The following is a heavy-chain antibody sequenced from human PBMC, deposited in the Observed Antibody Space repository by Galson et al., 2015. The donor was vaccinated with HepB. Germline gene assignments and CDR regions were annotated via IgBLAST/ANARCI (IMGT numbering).Heavy chain of an antibody. J-gene: IGHJ4*02. CDR3: ARDLVVVPAAMGNDY. D-gene: IGHD2-2*01. CDR2: IKQDGSEK. CDR1: GFTFSSYW. V-gene: IGHV3-7*03. Sequence: SLRLSCAASGFTFSSYWMSWVRQAPGKGLEWVANIKQDGSEKYYVDSVKGRFTISRDNAKNSLYLQMNSLRAEDTAVYYCARDLVVVPAAMGNDYWGQGTLVTVSS.